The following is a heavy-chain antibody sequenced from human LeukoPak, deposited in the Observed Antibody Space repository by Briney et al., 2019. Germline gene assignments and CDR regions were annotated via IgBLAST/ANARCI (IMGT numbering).Heavy chain of an antibody. CDR1: GGSFSGYY. V-gene: IGHV4-34*01. J-gene: IGHJ5*02. CDR3: ARTVTGTSWFDP. D-gene: IGHD1-20*01. Sequence: SETLSLTCAVYGGSFSGYYWSWIRQPPGEGLEWIGEINHSGSTNYNPSLKSRVTISVDTSKNQFSLKLSSVTAADTAVYYCARTVTGTSWFDPWGEGTLVTVSS. CDR2: INHSGST.